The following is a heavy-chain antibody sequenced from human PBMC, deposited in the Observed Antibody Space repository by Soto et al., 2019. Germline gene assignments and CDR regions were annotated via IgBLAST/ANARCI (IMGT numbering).Heavy chain of an antibody. D-gene: IGHD1-1*01. V-gene: IGHV1-58*01. CDR1: GFTFTSSA. CDR3: AAWHDHYYGMDV. CDR2: IVVGSGNT. J-gene: IGHJ6*02. Sequence: SVKVSCKASGFTFTSSAVQWVRQARGQRLEWIGWIVVGSGNTNYAQKFQERVTITRDMSTSTAYMELSSLRSEDTAVYYCAAWHDHYYGMDVPGPAPTVNVS.